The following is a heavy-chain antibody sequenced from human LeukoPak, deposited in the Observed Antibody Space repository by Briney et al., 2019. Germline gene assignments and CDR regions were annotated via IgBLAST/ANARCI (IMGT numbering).Heavy chain of an antibody. CDR2: IRYDGRNK. CDR3: AKGAGYSSNWNFDY. Sequence: GGSLRLSRAASGFTFSSYWMSWVRQAPGKGLEWVAFIRYDGRNKYYADSVKGRFTISRDNSKNTLYLQMNSLRLEDTAGYYCAKGAGYSSNWNFDYWGQGTLVTVSS. D-gene: IGHD6-13*01. J-gene: IGHJ4*02. CDR1: GFTFSSYW. V-gene: IGHV3-30*02.